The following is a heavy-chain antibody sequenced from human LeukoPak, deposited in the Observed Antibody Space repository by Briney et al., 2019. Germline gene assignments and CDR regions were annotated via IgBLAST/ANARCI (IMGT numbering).Heavy chain of an antibody. CDR2: INHSGST. CDR1: GGSFSGYY. CDR3: ARDFWARLDAFDI. V-gene: IGHV4-34*01. J-gene: IGHJ3*02. D-gene: IGHD3-3*01. Sequence: ASETLSLTCAVYGGSFSGYYWSWIRQPLGKGLEWIGEINHSGSTNYNPSLKSRVTISVDTSKNQFSLKLSSVTAADTAVYYCARDFWARLDAFDIWGQGTMVTVSS.